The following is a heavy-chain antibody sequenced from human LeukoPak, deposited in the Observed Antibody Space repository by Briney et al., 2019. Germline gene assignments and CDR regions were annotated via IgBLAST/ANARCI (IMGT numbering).Heavy chain of an antibody. D-gene: IGHD5-24*01. Sequence: ASVKVSCKVSGYTLSELSMHWVRQAPGKGLEWVGGFDLEDGETIYVQKFQGRVTMTEDTSTDTAYMELSSLRSDDTAVYFCAAGEVGQLFDYWGQGTLFTVSS. V-gene: IGHV1-24*01. CDR3: AAGEVGQLFDY. CDR2: FDLEDGET. CDR1: GYTLSELS. J-gene: IGHJ4*02.